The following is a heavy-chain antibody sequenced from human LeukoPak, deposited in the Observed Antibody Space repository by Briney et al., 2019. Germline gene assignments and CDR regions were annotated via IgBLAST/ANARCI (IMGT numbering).Heavy chain of an antibody. D-gene: IGHD3-22*01. CDR2: ISGSGGST. CDR3: AKDSGYYYDSSGLDY. J-gene: IGHJ4*02. Sequence: VSAISGSGGSTYYADSVKGRFTISRDNSKNTLYLQMNSLRAEDTAVYYCAKDSGYYYDSSGLDYWGQGTLVTVSS. V-gene: IGHV3-23*01.